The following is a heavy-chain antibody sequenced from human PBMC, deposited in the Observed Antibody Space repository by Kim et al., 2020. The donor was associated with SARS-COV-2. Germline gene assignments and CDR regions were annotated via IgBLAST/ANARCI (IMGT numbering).Heavy chain of an antibody. CDR2: IYYSGST. CDR1: GGSISSGGYY. Sequence: SETLSLTYTVSGGSISSGGYYWSWIRQHPGKGLEWIGYIYYSGSTYYNPSLKSRVTISVDTSKNQFSLKLSSVTAADTAVYYCARGPLRITMIVVVTHWYFDLWGRGTLVTVSS. D-gene: IGHD3-22*01. CDR3: ARGPLRITMIVVVTHWYFDL. V-gene: IGHV4-31*03. J-gene: IGHJ2*01.